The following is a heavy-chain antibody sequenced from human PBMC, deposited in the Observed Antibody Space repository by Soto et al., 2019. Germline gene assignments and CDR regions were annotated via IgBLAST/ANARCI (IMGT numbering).Heavy chain of an antibody. CDR3: AKDIITTGWYFGVDL. Sequence: EVPLVESGGGLVQPGRSLRLSCAASGFTFDDHAMHWVRQGPGTGLEWVSGISWNSGTIVYADSVKGRFTISRDNTKNSLYLQMDSLRAEDTALYYWAKDIITTGWYFGVDLWGQGTRVTVSS. CDR1: GFTFDDHA. CDR2: ISWNSGTI. J-gene: IGHJ6*02. V-gene: IGHV3-9*01. D-gene: IGHD6-19*01.